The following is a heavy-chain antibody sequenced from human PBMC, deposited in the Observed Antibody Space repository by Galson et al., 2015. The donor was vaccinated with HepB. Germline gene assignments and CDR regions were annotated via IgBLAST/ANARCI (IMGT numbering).Heavy chain of an antibody. V-gene: IGHV5-10-1*01. CDR3: ARQAIGYSSRGDGFDL. CDR1: GYNFTNYW. Sequence: QSGAEVKKPGESLRISCQGSGYNFTNYWVTWARQMPGEGLEWMGKIDPVDSYTNYSPSFQGHVTISTDKSISTAYLQWSSLKASDTAMYYCARQAIGYSSRGDGFDLWGQGTLVTLSS. CDR2: IDPVDSYT. J-gene: IGHJ3*01. D-gene: IGHD6-19*01.